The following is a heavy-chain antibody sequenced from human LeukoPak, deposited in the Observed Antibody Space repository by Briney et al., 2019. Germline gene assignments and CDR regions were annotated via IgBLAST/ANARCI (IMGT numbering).Heavy chain of an antibody. J-gene: IGHJ4*02. CDR3: ARTGSSLTGIDY. V-gene: IGHV4-59*01. CDR1: GGSTSSYY. Sequence: SETLSLTCTVSGGSTSSYYWSWIRQPPGKGLEWIGYIYYSGSTNYNPSLKSRVTISVDTSKNQFSLKLSSVTAADTAVYYCARTGSSLTGIDYWGQGTLVTVSS. CDR2: IYYSGST.